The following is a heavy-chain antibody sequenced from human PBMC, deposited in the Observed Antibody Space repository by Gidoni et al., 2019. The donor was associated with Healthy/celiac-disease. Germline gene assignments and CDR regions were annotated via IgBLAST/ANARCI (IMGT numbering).Heavy chain of an antibody. CDR2: ISGSGGST. D-gene: IGHD2-2*02. CDR3: AKSRFVVVPAAISGGGAFDI. J-gene: IGHJ3*02. V-gene: IGHV3-23*01. Sequence: EVQLLESGGGLVQPGGSLRLSCAASGFTFSSYAMSWVRQAPGKGLEWGSAISGSGGSTYYADSVKGRFTISRDNSKNTLYLQMNSLRAEDTAVYYCAKSRFVVVPAAISGGGAFDIWGQGTMVTVSS. CDR1: GFTFSSYA.